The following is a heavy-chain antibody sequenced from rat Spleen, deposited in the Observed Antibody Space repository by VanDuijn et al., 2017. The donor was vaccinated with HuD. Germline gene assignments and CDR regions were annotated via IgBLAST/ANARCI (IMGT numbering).Heavy chain of an antibody. V-gene: IGHV5-25*01. J-gene: IGHJ2*01. CDR1: GFTFSKYY. Sequence: EVQVVESGGGLVQPGRSMKLSCAASGFTFSKYYMAWVRQAPTKGLEWVASINTGGGNTYYRDSMKGRFTISRDNAKSTLYLQMDSLRPEDTATYYCARQSNYFDYWGQGVMVTVSS. CDR3: ARQSNYFDY. CDR2: INTGGGNT.